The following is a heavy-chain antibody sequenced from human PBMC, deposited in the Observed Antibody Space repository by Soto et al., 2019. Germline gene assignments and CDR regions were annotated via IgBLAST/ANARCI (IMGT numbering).Heavy chain of an antibody. V-gene: IGHV3-23*01. J-gene: IGHJ5*02. CDR3: AKDAAPYNGKWDWLDP. CDR1: GFTFSNYA. CDR2: IGGDGAT. D-gene: IGHD1-20*01. Sequence: EVQLLESGGALVQPGGSLRLSCAASGFTFSNYAMSWVRQAPGKGPEWVSSIGGDGATNYADSVKGRFTISRDNSKNTLYLQLNGLRVEDTAIYYCAKDAAPYNGKWDWLDPWGQGTLVTVSS.